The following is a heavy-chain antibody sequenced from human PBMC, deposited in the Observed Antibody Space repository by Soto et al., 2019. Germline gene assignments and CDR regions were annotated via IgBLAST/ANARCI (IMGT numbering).Heavy chain of an antibody. J-gene: IGHJ6*02. D-gene: IGHD5-18*01. CDR1: GGTFSSYA. Sequence: DSVKVSCKAYGGTFSSYAISRVRQAPGQGPEWMGWMIPISGTTSYAQTFQGRVTITRNTSISTAYMELSSLRSEDTAVYYCARTYAYSDGYDYYGMDVWGQGTTVTV. CDR2: MIPISGTT. V-gene: IGHV1-8*03. CDR3: ARTYAYSDGYDYYGMDV.